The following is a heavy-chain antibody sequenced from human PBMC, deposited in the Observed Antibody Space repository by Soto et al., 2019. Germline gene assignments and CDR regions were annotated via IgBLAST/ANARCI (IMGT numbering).Heavy chain of an antibody. CDR3: ARRYGDCFDY. CDR1: GGSISSYY. D-gene: IGHD4-17*01. J-gene: IGHJ4*02. Sequence: QVQLQESGPGLVKPSETLSLTCTVSGGSISSYYWSWIRQPPGKGLEWIGYIYYSGSTNYNPSHKSRVTISVDTSKNQFSLKLSSVTAADTAVYDCARRYGDCFDYWGQGTMVTVSS. V-gene: IGHV4-59*08. CDR2: IYYSGST.